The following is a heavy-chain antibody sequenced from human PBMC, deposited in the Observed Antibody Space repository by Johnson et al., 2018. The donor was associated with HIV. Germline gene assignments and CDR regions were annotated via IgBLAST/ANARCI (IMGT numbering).Heavy chain of an antibody. CDR1: GFTFSNYP. Sequence: VQLVESGGGLVQPGGSLRLSCAASGFTFSNYPMHWVRQAPGKGLEWVAVISFDGSNKYYADSVKGRFTISRDNSKNTLYLQMKSLRAEDTAVYYCAKGRSGTTASIDAFDIWGQGTMVTVSS. D-gene: IGHD1-7*01. CDR3: AKGRSGTTASIDAFDI. CDR2: ISFDGSNK. J-gene: IGHJ3*02. V-gene: IGHV3-30*04.